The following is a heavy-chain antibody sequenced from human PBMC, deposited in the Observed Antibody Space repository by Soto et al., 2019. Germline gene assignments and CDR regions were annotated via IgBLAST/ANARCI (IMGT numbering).Heavy chain of an antibody. V-gene: IGHV4-30-4*01. D-gene: IGHD5-18*01. J-gene: IGHJ4*02. CDR3: ATESGSTYGYFDY. Sequence: SETLSLTCTVSGGSVSSGYNYWSWIRQSPGKGLEWIGYISGSGSTGYNPSLKNRLTMSVDRSKNQFTLRLTSVTAADTAVHFCATESGSTYGYFDYWGQGTQVTVSS. CDR1: GGSVSSGYNY. CDR2: ISGSGST.